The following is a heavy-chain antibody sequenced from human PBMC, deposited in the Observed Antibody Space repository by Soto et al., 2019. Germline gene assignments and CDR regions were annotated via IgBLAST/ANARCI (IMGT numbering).Heavy chain of an antibody. J-gene: IGHJ4*02. CDR3: ALRSMAVVPEY. CDR1: GDSISSYY. V-gene: IGHV4-59*01. CDR2: LYYGRSA. Sequence: QVQLQESGPGLVKPSETLSLTCAVSGDSISSYYCMWIRQPPGKGLESIGYLYYGRSANYNPSLRSRVTLSVDTSTNHCSLTLSSMTAADTAVYYCALRSMAVVPEYWGQGTLVTVSS. D-gene: IGHD3-22*01.